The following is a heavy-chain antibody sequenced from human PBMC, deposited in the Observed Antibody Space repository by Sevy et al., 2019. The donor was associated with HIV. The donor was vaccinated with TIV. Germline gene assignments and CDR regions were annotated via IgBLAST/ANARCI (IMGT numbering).Heavy chain of an antibody. Sequence: GGSLRLSCAASGFTFSSYAMSWVRQAPGKGLEWVSAISGSGGSTYYADSVKGRFTISRDNSKNTLYLQMNSLRAEDTAVYYCAKDDFDYGDYYYIDVWGKGTTVTVSS. V-gene: IGHV3-23*01. CDR3: AKDDFDYGDYYYIDV. CDR2: ISGSGGST. CDR1: GFTFSSYA. J-gene: IGHJ6*03. D-gene: IGHD4-17*01.